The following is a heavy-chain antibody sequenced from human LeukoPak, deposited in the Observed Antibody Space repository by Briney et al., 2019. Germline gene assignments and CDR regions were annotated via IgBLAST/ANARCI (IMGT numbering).Heavy chain of an antibody. CDR1: GFTFSSYG. J-gene: IGHJ6*03. CDR3: AKDRCSNGIGCYYYYMDV. Sequence: GGSLRLSCAASGFTFSSYGMHWVRQAPGKGLEWLAFIRYDGSNKYYADSVKGRFTISRDNSKNTLYVQMNSLRAEDTAVYYCAKDRCSNGIGCYYYYMDVWGKGTTVTISS. D-gene: IGHD2-8*01. V-gene: IGHV3-30*02. CDR2: IRYDGSNK.